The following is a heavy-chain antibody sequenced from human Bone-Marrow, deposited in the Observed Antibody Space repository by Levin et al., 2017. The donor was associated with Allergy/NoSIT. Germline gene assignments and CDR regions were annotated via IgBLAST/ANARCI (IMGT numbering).Heavy chain of an antibody. CDR3: ARDLNTRSSFAFDV. Sequence: AASVKVSCKASGYTFSDYYIHWVRQATGQGLEWMGRISPNSGGTNFAQKFKGRVTMTRDTSINTAYMDLSRLSSDDTAIYYCARDLNTRSSFAFDVWGQGTMVTVSS. V-gene: IGHV1-2*06. D-gene: IGHD6-6*01. CDR1: GYTFSDYY. CDR2: ISPNSGGT. J-gene: IGHJ3*01.